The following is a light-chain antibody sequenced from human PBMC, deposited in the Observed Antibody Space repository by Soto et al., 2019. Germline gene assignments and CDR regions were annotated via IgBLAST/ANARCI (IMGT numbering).Light chain of an antibody. CDR2: GSS. Sequence: EIVMTQSPGTLSVSPGERATLSCRASQSISSNLAWYQQKPGQAPRVLIDGSSTWATGIPARFSGSGSGTEFTLTISSLQSEDFAVYYCQQYNNWLWTFGQGTKVEIK. CDR1: QSISSN. V-gene: IGKV3-15*01. J-gene: IGKJ1*01. CDR3: QQYNNWLWT.